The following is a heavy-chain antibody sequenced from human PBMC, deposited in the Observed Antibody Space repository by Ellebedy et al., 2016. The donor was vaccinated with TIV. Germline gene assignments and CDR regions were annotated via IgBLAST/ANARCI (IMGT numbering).Heavy chain of an antibody. CDR3: ARDTMTVWGEGWYYGMDV. Sequence: SETLSLXCAVYGGSFSGYYWSWIRQLPGKGLEWVGSLYYSGSTNYNPSLKSRVTFSVDTSKNQFSLKLSSVTAADTAVYYCARDTMTVWGEGWYYGMDVWGQGTTVTVSS. CDR2: LYYSGST. V-gene: IGHV4-59*01. D-gene: IGHD3-22*01. CDR1: GGSFSGYY. J-gene: IGHJ6*02.